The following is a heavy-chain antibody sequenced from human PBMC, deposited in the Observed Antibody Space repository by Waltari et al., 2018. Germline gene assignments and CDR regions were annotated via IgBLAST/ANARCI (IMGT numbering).Heavy chain of an antibody. J-gene: IGHJ4*02. D-gene: IGHD3-10*01. CDR3: ARAVRGEWFGDHEDY. Sequence: QVQLVQSGAEVKKPGASVKVSCKASGYTFTGYYMHWVRQAPGQGLEWMGRINPNSGGTNYAQKFQGRVTMTRDTSISTAYMELSRLRSDDTAVYYCARAVRGEWFGDHEDYWGQGTLVTVSS. CDR1: GYTFTGYY. V-gene: IGHV1-2*06. CDR2: INPNSGGT.